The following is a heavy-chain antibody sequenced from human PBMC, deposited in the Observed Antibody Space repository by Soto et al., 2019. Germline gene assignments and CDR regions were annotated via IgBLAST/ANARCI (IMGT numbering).Heavy chain of an antibody. D-gene: IGHD2-15*01. J-gene: IGHJ4*02. CDR2: INGDGIST. CDR3: ARISQGTYCRGGNCYSDS. V-gene: IGHV3-74*01. CDR1: GFTFSSYW. Sequence: PGGSLRLSCAASGFTFSSYWMHWVRQDPEKGLVWVSRINGDGISTSYADSVKGRFTISRDNAKDTLYLHMNSLGAEDTAVYYCARISQGTYCRGGNCYSDSWGQGTLVTVSS.